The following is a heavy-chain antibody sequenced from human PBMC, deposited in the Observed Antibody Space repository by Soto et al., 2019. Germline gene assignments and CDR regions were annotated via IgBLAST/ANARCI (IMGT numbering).Heavy chain of an antibody. D-gene: IGHD2-15*01. J-gene: IGHJ6*02. CDR1: VYTFTGYA. Sequence: SVKVSCKSSVYTFTGYAMHWVRQAPGQSLEWIGWINAGNGNTKYSQKFQGRVTITRDTSASTAYMELSSLRSEETAVYYCARDDHCSGGSCYSVLYYYYYGMDVWGQGTTVTVSS. CDR3: ARDDHCSGGSCYSVLYYYYYGMDV. V-gene: IGHV1-3*01. CDR2: INAGNGNT.